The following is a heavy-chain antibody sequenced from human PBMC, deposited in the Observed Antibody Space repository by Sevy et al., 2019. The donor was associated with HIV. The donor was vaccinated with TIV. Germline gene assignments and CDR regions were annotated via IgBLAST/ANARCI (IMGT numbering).Heavy chain of an antibody. Sequence: GGCLRLSCAASGFTFSSYSMNWVRQAPGKGLEWISYISGSSSTIYYADSVRGRFTISRDTAKNSLYLQMHSLRDEDTAVYYCARDLGNRDGGTASDYWGQGTLVTVSS. CDR3: ARDLGNRDGGTASDY. D-gene: IGHD2-21*01. V-gene: IGHV3-48*02. J-gene: IGHJ4*02. CDR2: ISGSSSTI. CDR1: GFTFSSYS.